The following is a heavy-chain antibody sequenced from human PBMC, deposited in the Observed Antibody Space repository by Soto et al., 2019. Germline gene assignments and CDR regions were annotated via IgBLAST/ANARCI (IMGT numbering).Heavy chain of an antibody. V-gene: IGHV3-23*01. CDR2: TGGRGGGT. CDR3: ATVIGKEYCSGGGCYLGGDY. D-gene: IGHD2-15*01. Sequence: SGGSLRLSCAASGFTFSRYAMTWVRQAPGKGLEWVSGTGGRGGGTFYADSVKGRFTISRDNSKNTLYLQMNSLRAEDTAVYYCATVIGKEYCSGGGCYLGGDYWGQGARVTVSS. J-gene: IGHJ4*02. CDR1: GFTFSRYA.